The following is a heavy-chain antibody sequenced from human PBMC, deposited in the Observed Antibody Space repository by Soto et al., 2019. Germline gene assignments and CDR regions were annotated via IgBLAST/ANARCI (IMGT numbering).Heavy chain of an antibody. V-gene: IGHV3-23*01. Sequence: ESGGGLVKPGGSLRLSCAASGFAFGRYALSWFRQAPGKGLEWVSAMGGSVDSKSYADSVKGRFTISRDDPKNTLFLEMNSLRPEDTAIYFCARDQISGWYDNWGQGTLVTVSS. CDR3: ARDQISGWYDN. J-gene: IGHJ5*02. D-gene: IGHD6-19*01. CDR2: MGGSVDSK. CDR1: GFAFGRYA.